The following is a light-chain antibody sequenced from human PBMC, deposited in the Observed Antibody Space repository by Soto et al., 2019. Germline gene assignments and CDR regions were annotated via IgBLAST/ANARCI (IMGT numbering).Light chain of an antibody. CDR2: DNS. Sequence: SYVLTQPPSVSVAPGQTARITCGGANFGRKTVHWYQQKAGQAHRLVVSDNSDRPSGIPERFSGSNSEDTATLTISRVEAGDEADYYCQVWHSSSDHLVFGGGTKVTVL. CDR1: NFGRKT. CDR3: QVWHSSSDHLV. V-gene: IGLV3-21*02. J-gene: IGLJ3*02.